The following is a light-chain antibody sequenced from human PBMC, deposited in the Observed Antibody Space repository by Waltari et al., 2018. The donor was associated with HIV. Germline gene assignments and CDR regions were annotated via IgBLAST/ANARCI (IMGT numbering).Light chain of an antibody. CDR1: QNMNRY. CDR2: DAS. CDR3: QQRSVWPRT. V-gene: IGKV3-11*01. J-gene: IGKJ2*01. Sequence: EIVLTQSPATLSLSPGERATLSCRASQNMNRYLAWYQQRPGQTPRILMYDASKRAAGTPARISGSGSGTDFALTISSLEPEDFAVYYCQQRSVWPRTFGQGTKLEIK.